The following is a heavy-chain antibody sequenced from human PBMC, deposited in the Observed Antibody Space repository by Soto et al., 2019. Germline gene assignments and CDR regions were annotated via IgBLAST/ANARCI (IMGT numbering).Heavy chain of an antibody. CDR1: GGSFSGYY. CDR2: INHSGST. V-gene: IGHV4-34*01. Sequence: PSETLSLTCAVYGGSFSGYYWSWIRQPPGKGLEWIGEINHSGSTNYNPSLKSRVTISVDTSKNQFSLKLSSVTAADTAVYYCARRRTWSYYYDSSGYYSLDYWGQGTLVTVSS. D-gene: IGHD3-22*01. CDR3: ARRRTWSYYYDSSGYYSLDY. J-gene: IGHJ4*02.